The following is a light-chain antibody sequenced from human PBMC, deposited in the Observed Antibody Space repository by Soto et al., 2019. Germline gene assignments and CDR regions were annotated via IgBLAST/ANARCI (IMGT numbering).Light chain of an antibody. CDR2: DVS. J-gene: IGLJ1*01. V-gene: IGLV2-14*01. CDR1: SSDVGGYNY. CDR3: SSYTSSSTLPYA. Sequence: QSVLAQPASVSGSPGQSITISCTGTSSDVGGYNYVSWYQQHPGKAPKLMIYDVSNRPSGVSNRFSGSKSGNTASLTISGLQAEDEVDYYCSSYTSSSTLPYAFGTGTKVTV.